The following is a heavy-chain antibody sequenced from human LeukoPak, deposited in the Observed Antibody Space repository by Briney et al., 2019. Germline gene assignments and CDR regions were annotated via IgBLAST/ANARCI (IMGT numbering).Heavy chain of an antibody. D-gene: IGHD4-17*01. CDR1: GYTFTGYY. CDR3: ARDRRGAYGDYATSY. CDR2: INPNSGAT. Sequence: ASGKVSCKASGYTFTGYYMHWVRQAPGQGLEWMGWINPNSGATNYAQKFQGRVTMTRDTSISTAYMELSRLRSDGTAVYYCARDRRGAYGDYATSYWGQGTLVTVSS. V-gene: IGHV1-2*02. J-gene: IGHJ4*02.